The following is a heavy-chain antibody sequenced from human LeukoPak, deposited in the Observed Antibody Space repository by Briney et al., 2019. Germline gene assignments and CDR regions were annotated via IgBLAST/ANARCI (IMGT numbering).Heavy chain of an antibody. Sequence: GRSLRLSCAASGFTFSSYGMHWVRQAPGKGLEWGAGISYDGSNKYYADSVKGRFTISRDNSKNTLYLQMNSLRPEDTAVHYCARPRGGDSWAFDIWGQGTMVTVSS. CDR1: GFTFSSYG. D-gene: IGHD2-21*02. CDR2: ISYDGSNK. CDR3: ARPRGGDSWAFDI. J-gene: IGHJ3*02. V-gene: IGHV3-30*03.